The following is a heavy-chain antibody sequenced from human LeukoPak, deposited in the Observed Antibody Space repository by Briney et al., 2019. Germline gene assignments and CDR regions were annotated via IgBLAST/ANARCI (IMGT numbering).Heavy chain of an antibody. CDR2: ISHDGDNT. J-gene: IGHJ4*02. D-gene: IGHD6-19*01. V-gene: IGHV3-30-3*01. CDR3: AKERNLEIAVAGTIFDY. CDR1: GFAFGSYA. Sequence: GGSLRLSCEASGFAFGSYAMHWVRQAPGRGLEWVAVISHDGDNTNSGESVRGRFTLSRDNLKNTLYLQMNSLRGEDTALYYCAKERNLEIAVAGTIFDYWGQGTLVTVSS.